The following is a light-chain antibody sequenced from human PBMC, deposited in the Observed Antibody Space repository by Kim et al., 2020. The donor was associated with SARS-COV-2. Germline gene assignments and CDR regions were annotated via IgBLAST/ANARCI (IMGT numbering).Light chain of an antibody. CDR2: DVI. Sequence: QSALTQPASVSGSPGQSITISCTGTSSDIGGYNRVSWYQQHPGKAPKLMIFDVIRRPSGVPNRFSASKSGNTASLTISGLQAEDEADYYCTSYTVTSTVVFGGGTQLTVL. CDR3: TSYTVTSTVV. CDR1: SSDIGGYNR. V-gene: IGLV2-14*01. J-gene: IGLJ2*01.